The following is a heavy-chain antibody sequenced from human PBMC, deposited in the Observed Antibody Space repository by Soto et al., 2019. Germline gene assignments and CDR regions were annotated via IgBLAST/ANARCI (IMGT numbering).Heavy chain of an antibody. V-gene: IGHV3-21*01. D-gene: IGHD4-17*01. Sequence: PGGSLRLSCAASGFTFSSYSMNWVRQAPGKGLEWVSSISSSSSYIYYADSVKGRFTISRDNAKNSLYLQMNSLRAEDTAVYYCARSTGPHDYGFDYWGQGTLVTVSS. CDR2: ISSSSSYI. J-gene: IGHJ4*02. CDR1: GFTFSSYS. CDR3: ARSTGPHDYGFDY.